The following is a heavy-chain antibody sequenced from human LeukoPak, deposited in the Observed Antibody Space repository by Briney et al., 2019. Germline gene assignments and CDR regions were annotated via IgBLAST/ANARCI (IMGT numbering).Heavy chain of an antibody. J-gene: IGHJ3*02. D-gene: IGHD3-22*01. V-gene: IGHV3-48*03. Sequence: GGSLRLSCAASGFTFSSYEMNWVRQAPGKGLEWVAYITSSGRIIYYADSVKGRFTISRDNAKNSLYLQMNSLRAEDTAVYYCARDRVDYYDSSGYYYVGAFDIWGQGTMVTVSS. CDR1: GFTFSSYE. CDR3: ARDRVDYYDSSGYYYVGAFDI. CDR2: ITSSGRII.